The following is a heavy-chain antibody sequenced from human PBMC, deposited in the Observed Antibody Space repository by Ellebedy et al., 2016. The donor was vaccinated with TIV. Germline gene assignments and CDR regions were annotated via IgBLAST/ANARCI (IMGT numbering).Heavy chain of an antibody. D-gene: IGHD3-10*01. CDR2: IYYTGST. Sequence: SETLSLTCSVSGGSISSSSHYWGWIRQPPGKGLEWIGSIYYTGSTYYNPSLKRRVTISVDTSKNQFSLNLNSLTAADTAGYYCARQGPSITMVRGVNWFDPWGQGTLVTVSS. V-gene: IGHV4-39*01. CDR1: GGSISSSSHY. J-gene: IGHJ5*02. CDR3: ARQGPSITMVRGVNWFDP.